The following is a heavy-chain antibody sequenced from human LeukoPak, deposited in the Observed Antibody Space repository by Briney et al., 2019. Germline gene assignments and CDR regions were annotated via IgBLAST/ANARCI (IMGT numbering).Heavy chain of an antibody. CDR3: ARQDNSGWYSDN. Sequence: PSETLSLTCTVSGGSISGYYWNWIRQPPGKGLEWIGFIHYSGSTRYNPSLNSRVTMSLDSSKNQVSLKLSAVTAADTAVYFCARQDNSGWYSDNWGQGTLVTVSS. CDR2: IHYSGST. J-gene: IGHJ4*02. D-gene: IGHD6-19*01. V-gene: IGHV4-59*08. CDR1: GGSISGYY.